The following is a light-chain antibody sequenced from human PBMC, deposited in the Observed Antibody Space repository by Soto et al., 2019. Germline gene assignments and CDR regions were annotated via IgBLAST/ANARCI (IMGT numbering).Light chain of an antibody. Sequence: EILFTQSPGTLSFSPGEKDTLPRRASQSVSSSYLAWYQQKPGQAPRLLIYGASSRATGIPDRFSGSGSGTDFTLTISRLEPEDFAVYYCQQYGSSPRTFGQGTKVDI. CDR1: QSVSSSY. CDR3: QQYGSSPRT. CDR2: GAS. J-gene: IGKJ1*01. V-gene: IGKV3-20*01.